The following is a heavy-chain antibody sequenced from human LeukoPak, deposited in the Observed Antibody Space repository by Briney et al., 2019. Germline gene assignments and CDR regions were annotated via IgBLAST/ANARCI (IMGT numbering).Heavy chain of an antibody. Sequence: PSETLSLTCAASGGSSNFDFWTWVRQFPGKGLEWIGEIDQSGNTNYNPSLKSRVTMSFDMPNNQFSLKLKSVNAADTAVYFCARGFIAVAGTALNWFDPWGPGTQVTVPS. D-gene: IGHD6-19*01. J-gene: IGHJ5*02. CDR2: IDQSGNT. V-gene: IGHV4-34*01. CDR1: GGSSNFDF. CDR3: ARGFIAVAGTALNWFDP.